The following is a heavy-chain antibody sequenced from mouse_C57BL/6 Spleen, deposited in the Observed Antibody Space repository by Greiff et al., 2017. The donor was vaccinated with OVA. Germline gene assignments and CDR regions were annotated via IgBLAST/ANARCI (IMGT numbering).Heavy chain of an antibody. CDR2: ISGGGGNT. Sequence: EVKLVESGGGLVKPGGSLKLSCAASGFSFSCYTMSWVRQTPEKRLEWVATISGGGGNTYYPDSVKGRFTISRDNAKNTLYLQMSSLRSEDTALYYCARHDYDGSSYRYFDVWGTGTTVTVSS. CDR1: GFSFSCYT. V-gene: IGHV5-9*01. CDR3: ARHDYDGSSYRYFDV. J-gene: IGHJ1*03. D-gene: IGHD1-1*01.